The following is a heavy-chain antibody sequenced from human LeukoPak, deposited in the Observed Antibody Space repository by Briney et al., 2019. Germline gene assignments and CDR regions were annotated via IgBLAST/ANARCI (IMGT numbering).Heavy chain of an antibody. D-gene: IGHD3-10*01. CDR2: ISSGGAGT. CDR3: AKSGGSGTYPNWFDS. CDR1: VFTFSNSA. J-gene: IGHJ5*01. Sequence: PGGSLRLSCAASVFTFSNSAMNWVRQAPGKGLEWVSTISSGGAGTYYADSVKGRFSISRDNSKNTLYLQMNSLRAEDTAVYYCAKSGGSGTYPNWFDSWGQGTLATVSS. V-gene: IGHV3-23*01.